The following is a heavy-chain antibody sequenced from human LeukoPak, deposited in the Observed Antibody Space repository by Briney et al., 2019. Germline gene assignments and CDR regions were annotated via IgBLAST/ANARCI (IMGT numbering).Heavy chain of an antibody. CDR2: IIPILGIA. J-gene: IGHJ3*02. Sequence: ASVKVSCKASGGTFSSYAISWVRQAPGQGLEWMGRIIPILGIANYAQKFQGRVTITADKSTSTAYMELSSLRSEDTAVYYCARPMVRGVIPPGAFDIWGQGTMVTVSS. D-gene: IGHD3-10*01. V-gene: IGHV1-69*04. CDR3: ARPMVRGVIPPGAFDI. CDR1: GGTFSSYA.